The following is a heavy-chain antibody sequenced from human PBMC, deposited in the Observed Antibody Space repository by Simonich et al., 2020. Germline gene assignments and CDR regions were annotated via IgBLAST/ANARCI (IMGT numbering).Heavy chain of an antibody. Sequence: EVQLVESGGGLVKPGGSLRLSCAASGFTFSSYSMNWVRQAPGKGLEWVSYISSSSSYKYYADSVKGRFTISRDNAKNSLYLQMNSLRAEDTAVYYCARDVDTAMVFDYWGQGTLVTVSS. J-gene: IGHJ4*02. CDR3: ARDVDTAMVFDY. D-gene: IGHD5-18*01. V-gene: IGHV3-21*01. CDR1: GFTFSSYS. CDR2: ISSSSSYK.